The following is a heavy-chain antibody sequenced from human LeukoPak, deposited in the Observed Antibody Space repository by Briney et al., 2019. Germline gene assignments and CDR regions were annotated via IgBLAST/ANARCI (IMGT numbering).Heavy chain of an antibody. CDR3: ARELGSGYGYGMDV. D-gene: IGHD5-12*01. V-gene: IGHV4-59*01. Sequence: SETLSLTCTVSDGSIIPYYWSWLRQPPAKGLEGIGWVYDSGNTKYTKYNSSLTSRVTISLDTSKKQFSLEVTSVTAADTALYYCARELGSGYGYGMDVWGQGTTVTVSS. J-gene: IGHJ6*02. CDR2: VYDSGNTKYT. CDR1: DGSIIPYY.